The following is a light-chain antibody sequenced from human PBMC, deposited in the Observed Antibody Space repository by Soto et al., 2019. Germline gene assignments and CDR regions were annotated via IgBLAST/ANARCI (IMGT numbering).Light chain of an antibody. V-gene: IGKV2-28*01. CDR2: LGS. J-gene: IGKJ5*01. CDR3: MQALQTIT. CDR1: QSLLHSNGYNY. Sequence: DIVMTQSPLSLPVTPGEPASISCRSSQSLLHSNGYNYLDWYLQKPGQSPQLLIYLGSNRASGVPDRFCGSGSGTDFTLKISRVEAEDVGVYYCMQALQTITFGQGTRLEIK.